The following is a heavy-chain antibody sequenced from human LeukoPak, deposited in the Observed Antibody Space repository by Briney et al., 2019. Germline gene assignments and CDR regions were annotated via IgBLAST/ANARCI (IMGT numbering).Heavy chain of an antibody. D-gene: IGHD6-6*01. CDR2: ISSSSSYI. CDR1: GFTFSSYS. CDR3: AAHSSLSWWNWFDP. Sequence: PGGSLRLSCAASGFTFSSYSMNWVLQAPGKGLEWVSSISSSSSYIYYADSVKGRFTISRDNAKNSLYLQMNTLRAEDTAVYYCAAHSSLSWWNWFDPWGQGTLVTVSS. J-gene: IGHJ5*02. V-gene: IGHV3-21*01.